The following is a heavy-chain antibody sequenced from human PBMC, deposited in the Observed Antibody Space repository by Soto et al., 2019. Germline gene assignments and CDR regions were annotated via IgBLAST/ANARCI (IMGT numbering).Heavy chain of an antibody. CDR1: GFIFSSYA. Sequence: ELQLLESGGGLVQPGGSLRLSCAASGFIFSSYAMSWVRQAPGKGLEWVSAISGSGGSTYYADSVKGRFTISRDNSKNTLYLQMNSLRAEDTAVYYGAKEKISTSCFNGFDPWGQGTLVTVA. D-gene: IGHD2-2*01. CDR3: AKEKISTSCFNGFDP. J-gene: IGHJ5*02. V-gene: IGHV3-23*01. CDR2: ISGSGGST.